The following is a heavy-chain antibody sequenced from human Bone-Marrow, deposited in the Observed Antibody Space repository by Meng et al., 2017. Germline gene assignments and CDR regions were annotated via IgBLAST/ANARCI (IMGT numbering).Heavy chain of an antibody. Sequence: QVHLKGSGPGLVKPSQTLSLTCTFLGGSISSGNHYWSWIRQHPGKGLEYIGYIYYSGSTYYNPSLKSRVIISVDTSKNQFSLRLNSVTAADTAVYYCASLYGDSSVWYLDLWGRGTLVTVSS. CDR2: IYYSGST. J-gene: IGHJ2*01. V-gene: IGHV4-31*03. CDR1: GGSISSGNHY. D-gene: IGHD4-17*01. CDR3: ASLYGDSSVWYLDL.